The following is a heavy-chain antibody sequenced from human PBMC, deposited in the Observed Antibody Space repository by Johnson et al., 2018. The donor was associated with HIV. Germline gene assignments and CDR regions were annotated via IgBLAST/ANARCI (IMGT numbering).Heavy chain of an antibody. Sequence: VQLVESGGGVVQPGRSLRLSCAASGFTFSSYAMHWVRQAPGKGLEWVAVISYDGSNKYYADSVKGRFTISRDNSKNTVYLQMSSLRAEDTAVYYCARDYLDAFDIWGQGTMVTVSS. J-gene: IGHJ3*02. CDR2: ISYDGSNK. V-gene: IGHV3-30-3*01. CDR3: ARDYLDAFDI. CDR1: GFTFSSYA. D-gene: IGHD3-16*02.